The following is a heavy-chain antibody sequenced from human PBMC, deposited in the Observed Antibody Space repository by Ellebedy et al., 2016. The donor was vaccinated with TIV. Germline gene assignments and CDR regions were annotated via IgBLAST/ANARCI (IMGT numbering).Heavy chain of an antibody. J-gene: IGHJ6*02. CDR3: ARALAWMVRGVTALGSDYYYGMDV. V-gene: IGHV4-38-2*02. CDR1: GYSISSGYY. D-gene: IGHD3-10*01. CDR2: IYHSGST. Sequence: GSLRLXCTVSGYSISSGYYWGWIRQPPGKGLEWIGSIYHSGSTYYNPSLKSRVTISVDTSKNQFSLKLSSVTAADTAVYYCARALAWMVRGVTALGSDYYYGMDVWGQGTTVTVSS.